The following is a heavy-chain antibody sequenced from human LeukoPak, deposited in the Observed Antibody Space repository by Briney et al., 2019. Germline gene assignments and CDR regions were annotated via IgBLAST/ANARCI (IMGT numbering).Heavy chain of an antibody. CDR1: GFTFSSYS. V-gene: IGHV3-21*01. Sequence: GGSLRLSCAASGFTFSSYSMNWVRQAPGKGLEWVSSISSSSSYIYYADSVKGRFTISRDNAKNSLYLQMNSLRAEDTAVYYCAISKEYDFRSGYSPDYWGQGTLVTVSS. J-gene: IGHJ4*02. CDR2: ISSSSSYI. CDR3: AISKEYDFRSGYSPDY. D-gene: IGHD3-3*01.